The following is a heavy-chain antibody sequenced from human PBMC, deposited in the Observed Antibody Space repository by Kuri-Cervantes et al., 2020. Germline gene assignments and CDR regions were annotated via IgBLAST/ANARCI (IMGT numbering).Heavy chain of an antibody. V-gene: IGHV3-74*01. CDR1: GITFTDYW. Sequence: GGSLRLSCAASGITFTDYWMHWVRQAPGKGLVWVSRINSDGSTTSYADSVKGRPTISRDHAKNTLYLQMNSLRAEDTAVYYCAKALTGATNAFDIWGQGMMVTVSS. J-gene: IGHJ3*02. CDR2: INSDGSTT. CDR3: AKALTGATNAFDI. D-gene: IGHD1-20*01.